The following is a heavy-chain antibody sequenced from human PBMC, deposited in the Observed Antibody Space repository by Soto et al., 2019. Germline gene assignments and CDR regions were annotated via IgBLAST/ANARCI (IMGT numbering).Heavy chain of an antibody. CDR3: ASQDPPRDRYCSSYSCYDGWFES. V-gene: IGHV1-3*01. Sequence: GASVKGSCKASGYTFTSYAMHWVRQAPGQRLEWMGWINPIYGTTQYAQKFKGRVTISADASTDTGYMEVTSLTSADTAVYYCASQDPPRDRYCSSYSCYDGWFESWGQGTLVTVSS. J-gene: IGHJ5*01. CDR2: INPIYGTT. CDR1: GYTFTSYA. D-gene: IGHD2-2*01.